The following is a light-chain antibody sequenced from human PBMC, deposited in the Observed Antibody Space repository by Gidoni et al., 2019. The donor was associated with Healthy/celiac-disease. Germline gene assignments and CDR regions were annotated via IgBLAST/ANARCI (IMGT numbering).Light chain of an antibody. Sequence: EIVLTQSPGTLSLSPGERATLPCRASQSVSSSYLAWYKQNPGQAPRLLICGASSRATGIPVRFSGSVSVTDFTLTISRLEPEDFAVYYCQQYGSSPWTFGQGTKVEIK. J-gene: IGKJ1*01. CDR2: GAS. CDR1: QSVSSSY. V-gene: IGKV3-20*01. CDR3: QQYGSSPWT.